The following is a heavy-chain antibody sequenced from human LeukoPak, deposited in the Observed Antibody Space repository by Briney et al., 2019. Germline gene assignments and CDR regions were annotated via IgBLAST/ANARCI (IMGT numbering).Heavy chain of an antibody. Sequence: PGGSLRLSCAASGFTFSSYSMNWVRQAPGKGLEWVSSISSSSSYIYYADSVKGRFSVSRDNSKNTLFLQMNSLRAEDTALYYCAKGSSGYFFDLWGQGTLVTVSS. CDR1: GFTFSSYS. J-gene: IGHJ4*02. CDR3: AKGSSGYFFDL. D-gene: IGHD3-22*01. V-gene: IGHV3-21*04. CDR2: ISSSSSYI.